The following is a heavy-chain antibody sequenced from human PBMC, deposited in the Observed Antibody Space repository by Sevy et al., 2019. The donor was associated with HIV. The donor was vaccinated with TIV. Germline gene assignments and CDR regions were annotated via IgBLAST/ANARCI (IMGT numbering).Heavy chain of an antibody. Sequence: GGSLRLSCAASGFTFSSYGMHWVRQAPGKGLEWVAVISYDGSDKHYADSVKGRFTISRDSSKNTLYLQMNSLRAEDTAVNYFAKDPEDYESSGYSYYYYYGMDVWGQGTAVTVSS. CDR1: GFTFSSYG. CDR3: AKDPEDYESSGYSYYYYYGMDV. D-gene: IGHD3-22*01. V-gene: IGHV3-30*18. J-gene: IGHJ6*02. CDR2: ISYDGSDK.